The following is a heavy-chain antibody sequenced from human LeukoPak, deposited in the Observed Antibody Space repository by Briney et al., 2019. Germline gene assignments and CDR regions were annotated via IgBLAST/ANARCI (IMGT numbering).Heavy chain of an antibody. CDR3: ALGYCSSTSCYRNYYYGMDV. D-gene: IGHD2-2*02. J-gene: IGHJ6*02. CDR1: GGSISSSSYY. CDR2: INHSGST. V-gene: IGHV4-39*07. Sequence: SETLSLTCTVSGGSISSSSYYWGWIRQPPGKGLEWIGEINHSGSTNYNPSLKSRVTISVDTSKNQFSLKLSSVTAADTAVYYCALGYCSSTSCYRNYYYGMDVWGQGTTVTVSS.